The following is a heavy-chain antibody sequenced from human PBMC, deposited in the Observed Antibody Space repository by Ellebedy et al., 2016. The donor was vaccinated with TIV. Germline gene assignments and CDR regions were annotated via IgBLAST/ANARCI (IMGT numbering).Heavy chain of an antibody. V-gene: IGHV3-23*01. D-gene: IGHD5/OR15-5a*01. CDR3: AKPTFRLRVYNWFFDI. Sequence: PGGSLRLSCTASGFTFSDYAIIWVRQAPGKGLEWVSGISHSAGSTYSADFVKGRFNIPRDNSKNTSYLQMNSLRADDSDVYYCAKPTFRLRVYNWFFDIWGRGTLVTVSS. CDR2: ISHSAGST. CDR1: GFTFSDYA. J-gene: IGHJ2*01.